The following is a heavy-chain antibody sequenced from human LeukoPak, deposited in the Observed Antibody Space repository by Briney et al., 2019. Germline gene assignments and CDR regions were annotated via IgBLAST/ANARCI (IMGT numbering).Heavy chain of an antibody. CDR3: VSSIAAAGDY. CDR1: GFTFSSYW. D-gene: IGHD6-13*01. J-gene: IGHJ4*02. Sequence: GGSLRLSCAASGFTFSSYWMHWVRQAPGKGLVWVSRIKSDGSSTNYADSVKGRFTISRDNAKNTLYLQMNSLRAEDTAVYYCVSSIAAAGDYWGQGTLVTVSS. V-gene: IGHV3-74*01. CDR2: IKSDGSST.